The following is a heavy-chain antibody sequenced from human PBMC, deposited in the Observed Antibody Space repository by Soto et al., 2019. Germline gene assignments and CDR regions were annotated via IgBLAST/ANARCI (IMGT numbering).Heavy chain of an antibody. V-gene: IGHV1-69*06. CDR2: ITPIFDTT. Sequence: QIHLVQSGAEVKKPGSSVKISCKASGGTFSNYAISWVRQAPGQGLEWMGGITPIFDTTNYAQKFQGRLTITADTSTSTAYMELSGLRSDGTAIYCFALYPNSLNNWFDPWGQGTLVTVSS. J-gene: IGHJ5*02. D-gene: IGHD2-2*02. CDR1: GGTFSNYA. CDR3: ALYPNSLNNWFDP.